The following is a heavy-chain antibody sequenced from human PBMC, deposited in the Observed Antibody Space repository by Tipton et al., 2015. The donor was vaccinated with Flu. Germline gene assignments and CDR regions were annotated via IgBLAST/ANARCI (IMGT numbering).Heavy chain of an antibody. J-gene: IGHJ6*02. D-gene: IGHD1-26*01. CDR3: ARELGGRDGYNYYGMDV. CDR1: GFTFSSYS. CDR2: ISSSSSYI. V-gene: IGHV3-21*01. Sequence: GSLRLSCAASGFTFSSYSMNWVRQAPGKGLEWVSSISSSSSYIYYADSVKGRFTISRDNAKNSLYLQMNSLRAEDTAVYYCARELGGRDGYNYYGMDVWDQGP.